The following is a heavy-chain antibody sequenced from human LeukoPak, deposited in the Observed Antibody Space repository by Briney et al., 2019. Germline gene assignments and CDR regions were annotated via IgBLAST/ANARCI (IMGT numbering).Heavy chain of an antibody. CDR3: ARTKLYCSGGSCYSSLDY. CDR2: IYHSGST. J-gene: IGHJ4*02. D-gene: IGHD2-15*01. V-gene: IGHV4-30-2*02. Sequence: SETLSLTCTVSGGSISSGGYYWSWIRQPPGKGLEWIGYIYHSGSTYYNPSLKSRVTISVDTSKNQFSLKLTSVTAADTALYYCARTKLYCSGGSCYSSLDYWGQGTLVTVSS. CDR1: GGSISSGGYY.